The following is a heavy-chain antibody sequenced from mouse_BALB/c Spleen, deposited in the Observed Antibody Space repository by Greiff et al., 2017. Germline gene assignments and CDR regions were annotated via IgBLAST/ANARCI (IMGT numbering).Heavy chain of an antibody. Sequence: VMLVESGPGLVAPSQSLSITCTVSGFSLTSYGVHWVRQPPGKGLEWLGVIWAGGSTNYNSALMSRLSISKDNSKSQVFLKMNSLQTDDTAMYYCASYGPAWFAYWGQGTLVTVSA. J-gene: IGHJ3*01. CDR3: ASYGPAWFAY. CDR2: IWAGGST. CDR1: GFSLTSYG. D-gene: IGHD1-1*02. V-gene: IGHV2-9*02.